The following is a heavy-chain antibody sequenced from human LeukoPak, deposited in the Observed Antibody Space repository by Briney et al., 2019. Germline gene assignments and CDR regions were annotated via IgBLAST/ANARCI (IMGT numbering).Heavy chain of an antibody. V-gene: IGHV3-66*01. D-gene: IGHD6-19*01. CDR1: GFTVSSNF. Sequence: GGSLRLSCAASGFTVSSNFMSWVRQAPGKGLEWVSVIYSGGSTYYADSVKGRFTISRDNSKNTLYLQMNSLRAEDTAVYYCARDRDSSGWSTGGHYYDHVMDVWGQGTTVTVSS. CDR2: IYSGGST. J-gene: IGHJ6*02. CDR3: ARDRDSSGWSTGGHYYDHVMDV.